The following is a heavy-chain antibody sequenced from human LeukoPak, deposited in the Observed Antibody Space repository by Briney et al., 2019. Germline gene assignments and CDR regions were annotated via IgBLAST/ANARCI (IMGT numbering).Heavy chain of an antibody. CDR3: ARGLGSGWYEDY. D-gene: IGHD6-19*01. Sequence: GGSLRLSCAVSGFXFSSYSMNWVRQAPGKGLEWVSYISSGSSSIYYADSVKGRFTISRDNAKNSLYLQMNSLRDEETAVYYCARGLGSGWYEDYWGQGTLVTVSS. CDR1: GFXFSSYS. V-gene: IGHV3-48*02. J-gene: IGHJ4*02. CDR2: ISSGSSSI.